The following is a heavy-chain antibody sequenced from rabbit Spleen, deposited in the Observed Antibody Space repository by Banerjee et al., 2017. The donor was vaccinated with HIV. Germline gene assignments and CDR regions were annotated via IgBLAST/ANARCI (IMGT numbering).Heavy chain of an antibody. CDR2: IEGGSSHFS. D-gene: IGHD1-1*01. V-gene: IGHV1S40*01. CDR3: ARDTSSSFSSYGMDL. Sequence: QSLEESGGDLVKPGASLTLTCTASGVSFSNNHYMCWVRQAPGKGLEWIACIEGGSSHFSYFASWAKGRFTISKTSSTTVTLQMTRLTAADTATYFCARDTSSSFSSYGMDLWGPGTLVTVS. CDR1: GVSFSNNHY. J-gene: IGHJ6*01.